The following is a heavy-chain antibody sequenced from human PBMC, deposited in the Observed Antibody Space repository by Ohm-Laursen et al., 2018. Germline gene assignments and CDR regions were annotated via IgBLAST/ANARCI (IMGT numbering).Heavy chain of an antibody. CDR1: GFTFGNYA. Sequence: SLRLSCAAFGFTFGNYAMHWVRQAPGKGLEWVATINWNSGDIGYADSVKGRFTISRDNAKNSLYLQMNSLRAEDTALYYCARYDFWSESVDVWGQGTTVTVSS. V-gene: IGHV3-9*01. J-gene: IGHJ6*02. CDR3: ARYDFWSESVDV. CDR2: INWNSGDI. D-gene: IGHD3-3*01.